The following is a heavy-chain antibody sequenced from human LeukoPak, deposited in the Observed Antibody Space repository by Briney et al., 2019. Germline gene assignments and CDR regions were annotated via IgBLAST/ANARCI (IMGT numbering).Heavy chain of an antibody. CDR1: GGSISSGGYY. D-gene: IGHD5-12*01. CDR3: ARQYGYARSFDY. CDR2: IYHSGST. Sequence: SQTLSLTCTVSGGSISSGGYYWSWIRQPPGKGLEWIGYIYHSGSTYYNPSLKSRVTISVDTSKNQFSLKLSSVTAADTAVYYCARQYGYARSFDYWGQGTLVTVSP. V-gene: IGHV4-30-2*01. J-gene: IGHJ4*02.